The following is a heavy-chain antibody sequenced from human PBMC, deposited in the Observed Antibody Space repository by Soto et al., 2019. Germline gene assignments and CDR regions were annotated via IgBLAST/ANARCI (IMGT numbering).Heavy chain of an antibody. V-gene: IGHV3-21*01. CDR3: AREHTAWPPAYGLDV. CDR2: ISSRSDI. Sequence: WGSLRLSCVVSGLTFSTYSINWVRQAPGKGLEWVSSISSRSDIYYADSVKGRFTISRDNAKTSVSLQMNSLRAEDTAVYYCAREHTAWPPAYGLDVRGQGTTVTVSS. CDR1: GLTFSTYS. J-gene: IGHJ6*02. D-gene: IGHD2-21*02.